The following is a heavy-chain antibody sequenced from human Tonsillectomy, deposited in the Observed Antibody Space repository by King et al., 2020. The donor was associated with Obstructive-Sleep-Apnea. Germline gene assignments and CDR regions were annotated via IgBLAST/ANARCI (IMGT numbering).Heavy chain of an antibody. CDR2: IDPRGGST. V-gene: IGHV1-46*01. J-gene: IGHJ6*02. CDR1: GYSFTDFY. CDR3: TRDQDIGATRCNYYYGMDV. Sequence: QLVQSGAEVRKPGASVQVSCKASGYSFTDFYIHWVRQAPGQGLEWMGIIDPRGGSTTYAQKFQGRVTMTRYTSTTTDKMELSSLRSEDTAVYYCTRDQDIGATRCNYYYGMDVRGQGTTVTVSS. D-gene: IGHD5-12*01.